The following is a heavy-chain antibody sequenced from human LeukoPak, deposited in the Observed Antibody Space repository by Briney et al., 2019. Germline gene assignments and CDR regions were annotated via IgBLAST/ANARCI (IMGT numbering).Heavy chain of an antibody. CDR2: ISSNGGST. CDR3: ARAKSHTLAYYFDY. V-gene: IGHV3-64*01. J-gene: IGHJ4*02. D-gene: IGHD2-2*02. Sequence: GGSLRLSCAASGFTFSSYAMHWVRQAPGKGLEYVSAISSNGGSTYYANSVKGRFTISRDNSKNTLYLQMGSLRAEDMAVYYCARAKSHTLAYYFDYWGQGTLVTVSS. CDR1: GFTFSSYA.